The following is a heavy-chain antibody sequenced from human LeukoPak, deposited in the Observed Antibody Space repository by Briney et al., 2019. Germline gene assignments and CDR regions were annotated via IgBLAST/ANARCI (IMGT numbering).Heavy chain of an antibody. CDR3: ARDSGVGASGAYCQH. V-gene: IGHV1-69*01. CDR2: IIPIFGTA. Sequence: SVKVSCKASGCTFSSYAISWVRQAPGQGLEWMGGIIPIFGTANYAQKFQGRVTNTADESTSTAYMELSSLRSEDTAVYYCARDSGVGASGAYCQHWGQGTLVTVSS. J-gene: IGHJ1*01. D-gene: IGHD1-26*01. CDR1: GCTFSSYA.